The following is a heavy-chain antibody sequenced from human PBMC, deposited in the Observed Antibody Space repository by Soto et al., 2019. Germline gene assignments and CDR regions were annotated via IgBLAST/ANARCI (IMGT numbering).Heavy chain of an antibody. CDR2: IIPILGIA. CDR3: ARDLGPLLVRGVIPNWFDP. V-gene: IGHV1-69*04. CDR1: GGTFSSYT. J-gene: IGHJ5*02. Sequence: SVKVSCKASGGTFSSYTISWVRQAPGQGLEWMGRIIPILGIANYAQKFQGRVTITADKSTSTAYMELSSLRSEDTAVYYCARDLGPLLVRGVIPNWFDPWGQGTLVTVSS. D-gene: IGHD3-10*01.